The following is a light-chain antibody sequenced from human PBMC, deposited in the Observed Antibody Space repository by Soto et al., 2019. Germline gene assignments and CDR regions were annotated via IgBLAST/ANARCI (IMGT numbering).Light chain of an antibody. CDR1: QSVTKY. Sequence: EIVLTQSPGTLSLSPGEGATLSCRASQSVTKYLAWYQQKPGQAPRLLIYDTSNRATGIPARFSGSGSGTDFTLTISGLESEDSGIYYCQQRYNWLTFGGGTKVDI. J-gene: IGKJ4*01. CDR3: QQRYNWLT. V-gene: IGKV3-11*01. CDR2: DTS.